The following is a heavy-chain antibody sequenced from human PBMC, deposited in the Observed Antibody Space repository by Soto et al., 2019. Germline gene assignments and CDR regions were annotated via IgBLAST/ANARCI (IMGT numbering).Heavy chain of an antibody. CDR1: GGTFSSYA. D-gene: IGHD3-3*01. Sequence: QVQLVQSGAEVKKPGSSVKVSCKASGGTFSSYAISWVRQAPGQGLEWMGGIIPIFGTANYAQKFQDRVTITADESTSTAYMELSSLRSEDTAVYYCARAPDFWSGYDYYYGMDVWGQGTTVTVSS. J-gene: IGHJ6*02. CDR3: ARAPDFWSGYDYYYGMDV. CDR2: IIPIFGTA. V-gene: IGHV1-69*01.